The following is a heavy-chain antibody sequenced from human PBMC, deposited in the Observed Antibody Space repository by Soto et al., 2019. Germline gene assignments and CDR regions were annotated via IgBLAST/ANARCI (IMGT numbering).Heavy chain of an antibody. V-gene: IGHV5-51*01. CDR1: GHTFMGYW. Sequence: EEQLVQSGAEVKKPGESLKISCKGSGHTFMGYWIGWVRQTPGKGLEWMGIIYFDGSNTRYSPSFQGHVTISADKSSDTAYLQWSNLKASDSAQYYCARLPSLYGSGSYCDYWGQGTLVSVSS. J-gene: IGHJ4*02. CDR3: ARLPSLYGSGSYCDY. CDR2: IYFDGSNT. D-gene: IGHD3-10*01.